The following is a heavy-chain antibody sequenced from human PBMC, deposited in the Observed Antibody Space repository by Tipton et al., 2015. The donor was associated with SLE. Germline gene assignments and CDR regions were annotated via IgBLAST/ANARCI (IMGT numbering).Heavy chain of an antibody. CDR3: RTQVFASRVGDY. V-gene: IGHV4-34*01. CDR1: GGSISSYY. CDR2: INHSGST. J-gene: IGHJ4*02. D-gene: IGHD1-14*01. Sequence: LRLSCTVSGGSISSYYWSWIRQPPGKGLEWIGEINHSGSTNYNPSLKSRVTISVDTSKNQFSLKLSSVTAADTAVYYCRTQVFASRVGDYWGQGTLVTVSS.